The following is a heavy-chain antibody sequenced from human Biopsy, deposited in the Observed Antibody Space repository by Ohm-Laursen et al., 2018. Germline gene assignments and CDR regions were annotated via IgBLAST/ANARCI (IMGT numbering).Heavy chain of an antibody. D-gene: IGHD3-22*01. CDR3: ARDRGYYSDRTAPGYFDL. CDR1: GDSISSYY. CDR2: VYYTGST. Sequence: PSQTLSFTCAVSGDSISSYYWSWIRQPPGKGLQWIGYVYYTGSTDYNPSLQSRVTISVDTSKNHFSLRLRSVTPADTAIYYCARDRGYYSDRTAPGYFDLWGRGTLVTVSS. V-gene: IGHV4-59*01. J-gene: IGHJ2*01.